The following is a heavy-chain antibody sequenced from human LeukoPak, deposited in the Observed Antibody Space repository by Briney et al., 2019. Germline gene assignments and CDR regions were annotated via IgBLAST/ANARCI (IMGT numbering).Heavy chain of an antibody. CDR2: IYTSGST. Sequence: SQTLSLTCTVSGGSISSGSYYWSRIRQPAGKGLEWIGRIYTSGSTNYNPSLKSRVTISVDTSKNQFSLKLSSVTAADTAVYYCARNIAARTDYYYGMHVWGQGTTVTVSS. J-gene: IGHJ6*02. CDR3: ARNIAARTDYYYGMHV. V-gene: IGHV4-61*02. D-gene: IGHD6-6*01. CDR1: GGSISSGSYY.